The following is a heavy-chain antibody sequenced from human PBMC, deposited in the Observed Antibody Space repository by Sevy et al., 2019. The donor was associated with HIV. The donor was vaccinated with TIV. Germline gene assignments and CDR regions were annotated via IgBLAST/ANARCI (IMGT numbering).Heavy chain of an antibody. CDR1: GFTFSSYS. CDR2: ISSSGSTI. CDR3: ARDYHSPARRWFGAFDY. J-gene: IGHJ4*02. Sequence: GGSLRLSCAASGFTFSSYSMNWVRQAPGKGLEWVSYISSSGSTIYYADSVKGRFTISRDNAKNSLYMQMNSLRDEDTAVYYCARDYHSPARRWFGAFDYWGQGTVVTVSS. D-gene: IGHD3-10*01. V-gene: IGHV3-48*02.